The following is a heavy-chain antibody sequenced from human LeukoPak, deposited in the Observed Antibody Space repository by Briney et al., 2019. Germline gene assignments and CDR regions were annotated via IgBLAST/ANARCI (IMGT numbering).Heavy chain of an antibody. D-gene: IGHD5-18*01. V-gene: IGHV3-49*03. CDR3: GRVGGWNSGYDSFDI. J-gene: IGHJ3*02. Sequence: PGGSLRLSCTASEFTFDVYGMSWFRQAPGKGLEWVGLIRGKAYGWTTQYAASVNGRFTISRDDSKNSLYLQMKSLKIEDTALYFCGRVGGWNSGYDSFDIWGRGTMVTVSS. CDR1: EFTFDVYG. CDR2: IRGKAYGWTT.